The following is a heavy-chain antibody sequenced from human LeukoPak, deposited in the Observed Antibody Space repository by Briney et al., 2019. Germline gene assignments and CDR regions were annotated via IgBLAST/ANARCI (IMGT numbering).Heavy chain of an antibody. CDR3: AAGDIVVVVAATAFDY. Sequence: SETLSLTCAVSGGSVSSYYWSWIRQPPGKGLEWTGYIYHSGSTYYNPSLKSRVTISVDTSKNQFSLKLSSVTAADTAVYYCAAGDIVVVVAATAFDYWGQGTLVTVSS. CDR2: IYHSGST. J-gene: IGHJ4*02. V-gene: IGHV4-59*08. CDR1: GGSVSSYY. D-gene: IGHD2-15*01.